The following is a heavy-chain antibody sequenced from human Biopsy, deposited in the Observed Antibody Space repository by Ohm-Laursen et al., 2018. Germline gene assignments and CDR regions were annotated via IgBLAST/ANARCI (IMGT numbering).Heavy chain of an antibody. Sequence: TLSLTCTVSGGSLSGYFWRWIRQPPGKGLEWIGHNHNSGSTNYNPSLKRRVTISADTSKNQFSLKLSSVTAADTAMYYCARGRGWGNTYFRSFDYWGQGTLVTVSS. CDR2: NHNSGST. D-gene: IGHD3-9*01. CDR1: GGSLSGYF. CDR3: ARGRGWGNTYFRSFDY. J-gene: IGHJ4*02. V-gene: IGHV4-59*01.